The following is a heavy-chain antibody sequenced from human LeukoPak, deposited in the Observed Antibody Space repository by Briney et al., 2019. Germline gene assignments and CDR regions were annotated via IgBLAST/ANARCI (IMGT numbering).Heavy chain of an antibody. V-gene: IGHV1-18*01. J-gene: IGHJ4*02. D-gene: IGHD4-17*01. Sequence: ASVKVSCKASGYSFSSYAIIWVRQAPGQGLEWMGWISAFSGDTTYEQKLQGRVTMTTDTSTSTVYMELRSLRSDDTAVYYCARGPYGDEGFDYWGQRTLVAVSS. CDR3: ARGPYGDEGFDY. CDR1: GYSFSSYA. CDR2: ISAFSGDT.